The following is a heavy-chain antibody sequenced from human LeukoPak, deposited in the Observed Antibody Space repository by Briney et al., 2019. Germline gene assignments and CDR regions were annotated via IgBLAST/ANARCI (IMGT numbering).Heavy chain of an antibody. CDR2: INWSGGST. CDR1: GFAFDEHG. D-gene: IGHD2-2*01. Sequence: PGGSLRLSCTASGFAFDEHGMSWVRQVPGNGLGLVSGINWSGGSTGYADPLRGRFTISRDNAKNSLYLQMDSLRAEDTALYYCARAPITSPFYFDYWGQGTLVTVSS. V-gene: IGHV3-20*04. CDR3: ARAPITSPFYFDY. J-gene: IGHJ4*02.